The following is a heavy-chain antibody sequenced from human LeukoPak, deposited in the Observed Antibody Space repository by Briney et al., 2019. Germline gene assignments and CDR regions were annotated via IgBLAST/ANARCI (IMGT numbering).Heavy chain of an antibody. D-gene: IGHD3-22*01. CDR2: MCGTAGCT. Sequence: PGGSLTLSCQASGFTFYMYAMSWVRQAPGKGLEWVASMCGTAGCTFYPDSVKGRFTISRDNSKNVLYLRMNSLTAEDTARYYCAKDRPNFHENSGHYYRRDGDSWGQGTLVTVSS. CDR3: AKDRPNFHENSGHYYRRDGDS. J-gene: IGHJ5*01. V-gene: IGHV3-23*01. CDR1: GFTFYMYA.